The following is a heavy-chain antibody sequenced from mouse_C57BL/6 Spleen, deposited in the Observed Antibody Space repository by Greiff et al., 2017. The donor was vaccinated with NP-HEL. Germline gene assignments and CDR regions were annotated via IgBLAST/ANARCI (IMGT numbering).Heavy chain of an antibody. D-gene: IGHD4-1*01. Sequence: EVKLVESGGGLVKPGGSLKLSCAASGFTFSDYGMHWVRQAPEKGLEWVAYISSGSSTIYYADTGKGRFTISRDNAKNTLFLQMTSLRSEDTAMYYCARGLTGTGGNFDYWGQGTTLTVSS. CDR2: ISSGSSTI. CDR1: GFTFSDYG. V-gene: IGHV5-17*01. J-gene: IGHJ2*01. CDR3: ARGLTGTGGNFDY.